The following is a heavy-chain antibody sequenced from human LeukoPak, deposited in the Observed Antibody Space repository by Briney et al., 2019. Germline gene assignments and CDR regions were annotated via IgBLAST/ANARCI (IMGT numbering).Heavy chain of an antibody. Sequence: ASVKVSCKASGYTFTSYAMNWVRQAPGQGLEWMGWINPNSGGTNYAQKFQGRVTMTRDTSISTAYMELSRLRSDDTAVYYCATFTIFGVVIVDYWGQGTLVTVSS. J-gene: IGHJ4*02. D-gene: IGHD3-3*01. V-gene: IGHV1-2*02. CDR3: ATFTIFGVVIVDY. CDR1: GYTFTSYA. CDR2: INPNSGGT.